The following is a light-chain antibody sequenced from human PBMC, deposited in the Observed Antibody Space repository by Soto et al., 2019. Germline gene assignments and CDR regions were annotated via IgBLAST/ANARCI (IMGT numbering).Light chain of an antibody. V-gene: IGKV1-27*01. J-gene: IGKJ2*01. CDR1: QGISSY. Sequence: DIQMTQSPSSLSASVGDRVTITCRASQGISSYLAWYQQKPGKLPKLLIYGASTLQSGVPSRFSGSGSGTDCTLTITSLRPEDVATYYCQKYDSAPYAFGQGTKLEIK. CDR3: QKYDSAPYA. CDR2: GAS.